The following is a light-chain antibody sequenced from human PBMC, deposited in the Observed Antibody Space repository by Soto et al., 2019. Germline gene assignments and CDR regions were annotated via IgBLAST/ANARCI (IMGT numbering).Light chain of an antibody. CDR2: XXX. CDR1: QSVTNY. J-gene: IGKJ1*01. CDR3: XQRLNXXXN. V-gene: IGKV3-11*01. Sequence: EIFLTQSPDTLSLSPGERXXXXXXATQSVTNYIAXYQQRPGQAXXLLXXXXXXXXXXVXXXXSGRGSGTDXTLTISXXEPXDFGLYYCXQRLNXXXNFGQGTKVDIK.